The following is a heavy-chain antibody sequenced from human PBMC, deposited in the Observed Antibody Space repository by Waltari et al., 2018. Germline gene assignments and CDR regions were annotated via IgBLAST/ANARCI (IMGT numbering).Heavy chain of an antibody. D-gene: IGHD6-6*01. CDR3: VREPSSSEGLDP. CDR2: VYYTGKA. CDR1: GGSVSSRSYY. Sequence: QPQLQESGPGLVKPSETLSLTCTVSGGSVSSRSYYWGWVRQSPGKGLEWIGSVYYTGKASHNPSLKRRFTISVDASKNQCSLGVNSVTAADTAVYYCVREPSSSEGLDPWGQGSLVYVSS. J-gene: IGHJ5*02. V-gene: IGHV4-39*07.